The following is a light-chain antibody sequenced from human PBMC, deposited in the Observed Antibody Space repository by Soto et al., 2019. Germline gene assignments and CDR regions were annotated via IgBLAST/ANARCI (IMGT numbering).Light chain of an antibody. J-gene: IGLJ3*02. V-gene: IGLV1-47*01. CDR3: ATWDDSLNSVM. Sequence: QSVLTQSPSASGTPGQRVNFSCSGSSSNIGGNYVYWYQHLPGAAPKLLFYRNDQRPSGVPDRFSASKFGTSASLAISGLRSEDEAHYYCATWDDSLNSVMFGGGTKLTVL. CDR2: RND. CDR1: SSNIGGNY.